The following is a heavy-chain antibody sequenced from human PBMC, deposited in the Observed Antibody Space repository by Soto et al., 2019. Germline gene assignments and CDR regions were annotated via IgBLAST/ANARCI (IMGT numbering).Heavy chain of an antibody. Sequence: PGESLKISCKGSGYSFTSYWIGWVRQMPGKGLEWMGIIYPGDSDTRYSPSFQGQVTISADKSISTAYLQWSSLKASDTAMYYCARQGREYDFWSGYPTPSYYYYGMDVWGQGTTVTVS. V-gene: IGHV5-51*01. CDR3: ARQGREYDFWSGYPTPSYYYYGMDV. CDR2: IYPGDSDT. D-gene: IGHD3-3*01. CDR1: GYSFTSYW. J-gene: IGHJ6*02.